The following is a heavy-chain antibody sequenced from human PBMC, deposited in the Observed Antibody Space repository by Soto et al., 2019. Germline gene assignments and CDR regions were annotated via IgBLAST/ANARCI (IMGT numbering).Heavy chain of an antibody. CDR1: GGTFSSYA. D-gene: IGHD3-22*01. CDR3: ARALYDSSGSGYFDY. J-gene: IGHJ4*02. V-gene: IGHV1-69*13. Sequence: SVKVSCKASGGTFSSYAISWVRQAPGQGLEWMGGIIPIFGTANYAQKFQGRVTITADESTSTAYMELSSLRSEDTAVYYCARALYDSSGSGYFDYWGQGTLVTVSS. CDR2: IIPIFGTA.